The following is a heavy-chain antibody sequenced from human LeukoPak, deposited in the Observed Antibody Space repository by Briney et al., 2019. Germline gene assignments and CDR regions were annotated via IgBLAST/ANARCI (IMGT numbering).Heavy chain of an antibody. CDR2: INPNSGVT. CDR1: GYTFTDYF. CDR3: ARDGEWLTNGDFDY. J-gene: IGHJ4*02. D-gene: IGHD6-19*01. Sequence: ASAKVSCKASGYTFTDYFMHWVRQAPGQGLEWMGWINPNSGVTNYAQKFQGRVTMTRDTSISTAYIELSSLISDDTAVYYCARDGEWLTNGDFDYWGQGTLVTVSS. V-gene: IGHV1-2*02.